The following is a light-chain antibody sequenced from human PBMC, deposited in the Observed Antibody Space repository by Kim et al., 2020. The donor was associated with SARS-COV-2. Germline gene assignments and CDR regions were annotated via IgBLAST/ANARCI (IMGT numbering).Light chain of an antibody. J-gene: IGKJ2*01. CDR1: QSVSSNY. CDR2: GAS. Sequence: EIMLTQSPVTLSLSPGERATLSCRASQSVSSNYLAWYQQKPGQAPRLLIYGASNRATGIPDKFTGSGSGTDFTLTISRLEPEDFAVYHCQQYGGSPPYTFGQGTKLEI. V-gene: IGKV3-20*01. CDR3: QQYGGSPPYT.